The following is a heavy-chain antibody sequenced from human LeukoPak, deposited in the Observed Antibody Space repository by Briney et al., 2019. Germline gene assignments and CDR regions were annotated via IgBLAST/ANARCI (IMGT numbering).Heavy chain of an antibody. J-gene: IGHJ4*02. CDR1: GFTFSSYF. CDR2: VSYDGSIK. Sequence: GGSLRLSCAASGFTFSSYFMLWVRQAPGKGLEWVAVVSYDGSIKYYADYVKGRFTIYRDNTKNTLYLQMNILRPEDTAVYYCARDPILVTGSYYFDSWGQGTLVTVSS. CDR3: ARDPILVTGSYYFDS. V-gene: IGHV3-30-3*01. D-gene: IGHD2-21*02.